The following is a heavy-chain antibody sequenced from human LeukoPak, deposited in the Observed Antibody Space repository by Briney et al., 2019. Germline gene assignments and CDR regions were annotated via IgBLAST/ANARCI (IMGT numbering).Heavy chain of an antibody. CDR1: GFTFSNYA. D-gene: IGHD2-2*01. J-gene: IGHJ4*02. CDR2: VSAGGGDT. V-gene: IGHV3-23*01. CDR3: AKDYCTGTNCYGDY. Sequence: GGSLRLSCAASGFTFSNYAMTWVRQAPGKGLEWVSAVSAGGGDTYYADSVKGRFTISRDNSKSTLYLQMNSLRAEDTAVYYCAKDYCTGTNCYGDYWGQGTLVTVSS.